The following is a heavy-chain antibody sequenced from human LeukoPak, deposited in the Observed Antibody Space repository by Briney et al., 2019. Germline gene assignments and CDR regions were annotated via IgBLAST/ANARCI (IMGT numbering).Heavy chain of an antibody. Sequence: GGSLRLSCAASGFTFNTYPMSGVRQAPGKGLEWVSCIGGRGSSTYYAVSVKGRFPISRDNSKNTLYLQMNSLRAEDTAAYYCAKAFDDYFFDYWGQGTLVTVSS. CDR3: AKAFDDYFFDY. D-gene: IGHD2-21*02. J-gene: IGHJ4*02. CDR2: IGGRGSST. V-gene: IGHV3-23*01. CDR1: GFTFNTYP.